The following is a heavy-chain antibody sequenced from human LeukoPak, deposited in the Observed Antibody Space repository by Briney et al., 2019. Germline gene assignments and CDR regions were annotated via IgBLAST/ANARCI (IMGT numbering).Heavy chain of an antibody. J-gene: IGHJ3*02. CDR1: SGSISSYY. CDR2: IYYSGST. V-gene: IGHV4-59*01. Sequence: SETLSLTCTVSSGSISSYYWSWIRQPPGKGLEWIGYIYYSGSTNYNPSLGSRVTISVDTSKSQFSLKLRSVTAADTAVYYCARGVGTNDYGGLRYSFDIWGQGTMVTVSS. D-gene: IGHD4-23*01. CDR3: ARGVGTNDYGGLRYSFDI.